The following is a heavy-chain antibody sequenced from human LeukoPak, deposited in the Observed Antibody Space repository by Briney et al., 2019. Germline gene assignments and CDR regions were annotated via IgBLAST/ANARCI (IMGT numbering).Heavy chain of an antibody. D-gene: IGHD5-18*01. J-gene: IGHJ6*02. CDR1: GYTFTSYD. CDR2: MNPNRGNT. CDR3: ARGPPIQLWPRYYYYYYGMDV. V-gene: IGHV1-8*01. Sequence: ASVKVSCKASGYTFTSYDINWVRQATGQGLEWMGWMNPNRGNTGYAQKFQCRVTMTMNTSISTAYMELSSLRSGDTAVYYCARGPPIQLWPRYYYYYYGMDVWGQGTTVTVSS.